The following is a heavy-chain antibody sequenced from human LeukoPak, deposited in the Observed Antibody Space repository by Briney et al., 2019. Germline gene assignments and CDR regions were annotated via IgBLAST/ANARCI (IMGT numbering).Heavy chain of an antibody. V-gene: IGHV3-48*04. D-gene: IGHD5-18*01. J-gene: IGHJ6*03. Sequence: GGSLRLSCAASGFTFSNHGMDWVRQAPGKGLEWVSYISSSGSTIYYADSVKGRFTISRDNAKNSLYLQMNSLRAEDTAVYYCARDAQRGYSYGRNYYYMDVWGKGTTVTISS. CDR3: ARDAQRGYSYGRNYYYMDV. CDR2: ISSSGSTI. CDR1: GFTFSNHG.